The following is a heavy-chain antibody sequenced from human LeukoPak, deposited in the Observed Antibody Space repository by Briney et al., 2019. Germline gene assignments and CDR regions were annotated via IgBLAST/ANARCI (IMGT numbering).Heavy chain of an antibody. V-gene: IGHV3-33*01. Sequence: PGGSLRLSCAASGFTFSSYGMHWVRQAPGKGLEWVAVIWYDGSNKYYADSVKGRFTISRDNSKNTLYLQMNSLRAEDTAVYYCARELPYGSGSFDYWGQGTLVTVSS. CDR2: IWYDGSNK. CDR1: GFTFSSYG. J-gene: IGHJ4*02. CDR3: ARELPYGSGSFDY. D-gene: IGHD3-10*01.